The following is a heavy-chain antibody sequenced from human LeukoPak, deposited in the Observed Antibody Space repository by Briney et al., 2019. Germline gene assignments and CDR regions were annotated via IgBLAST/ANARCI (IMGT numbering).Heavy chain of an antibody. J-gene: IGHJ4*02. CDR3: ARDTELAVADY. V-gene: IGHV4-59*01. CDR1: GGSISPYY. Sequence: SETLSLTCTVSGGSISPYYWSWIRQPPGKGLEWIGYIYYSGSTNYNPSLKSRVTISVDTSKNQFSLKLSSVTAADTAVYYCARDTELAVADYWGQGALVTVSS. CDR2: IYYSGST. D-gene: IGHD6-19*01.